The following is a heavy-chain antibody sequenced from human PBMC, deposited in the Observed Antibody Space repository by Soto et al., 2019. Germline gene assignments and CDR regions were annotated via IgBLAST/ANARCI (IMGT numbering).Heavy chain of an antibody. CDR2: ISPKSGGA. CDR3: ARGPYYGPASGMAV. V-gene: IGHV1-2*02. Sequence: QMQLVQSGAEVKKPGASVKVSCKASGYIFTDYYIHWVRQAPGQGLEWMGWISPKSGGANFAQRFQGRVSMTRDTSSTTAYMELRRLKSDDTAVYYCARGPYYGPASGMAVWGQGTTVTVSS. CDR1: GYIFTDYY. D-gene: IGHD3-10*01. J-gene: IGHJ6*02.